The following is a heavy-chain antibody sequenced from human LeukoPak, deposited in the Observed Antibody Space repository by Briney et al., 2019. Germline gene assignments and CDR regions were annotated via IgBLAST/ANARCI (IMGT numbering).Heavy chain of an antibody. CDR1: GFTFRSYS. Sequence: KAGGSLRLSCAASGFTFRSYSMNWVRQAPGKGLEWVSYISSSGGTIFYADSVKGRFTISRDNAKNSLYLQMNSLRAEDTAFYYCAELGITVIGGVWGKGTTVTISS. V-gene: IGHV3-48*01. CDR3: AELGITVIGGV. J-gene: IGHJ6*04. CDR2: ISSSGGTI. D-gene: IGHD3-10*02.